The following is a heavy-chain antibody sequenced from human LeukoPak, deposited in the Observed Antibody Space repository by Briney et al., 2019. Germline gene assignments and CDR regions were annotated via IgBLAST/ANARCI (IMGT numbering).Heavy chain of an antibody. CDR1: GYTFTNYD. Sequence: ASVKVSCKASGYTFTNYDINWVRQATGQGLEWMGWMNPNSGNTGYAQKFQGRVTMTRNTSISTAYMELSSLRSEDTAVCYCARGRHSSSWSSNWFDPWGQGTLVTVSS. CDR2: MNPNSGNT. CDR3: ARGRHSSSWSSNWFDP. D-gene: IGHD6-13*01. V-gene: IGHV1-8*01. J-gene: IGHJ5*02.